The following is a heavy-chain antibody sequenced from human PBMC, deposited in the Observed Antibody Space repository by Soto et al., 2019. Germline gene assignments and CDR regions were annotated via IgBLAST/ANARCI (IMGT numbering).Heavy chain of an antibody. J-gene: IGHJ4*01. V-gene: IGHV3-23*01. Sequence: GGDLRLSCAVSGLTFSNYAMTWIRQAPGKGLEWVSLMTGNGGSILYASSVKGRITIVRDNSKNSRFLQMNGLRLEATAVYYCVEVPVSGGTGGAWFDYWGQGTMVTVSS. D-gene: IGHD2-8*02. CDR1: GLTFSNYA. CDR2: MTGNGGSI. CDR3: VEVPVSGGTGGAWFDY.